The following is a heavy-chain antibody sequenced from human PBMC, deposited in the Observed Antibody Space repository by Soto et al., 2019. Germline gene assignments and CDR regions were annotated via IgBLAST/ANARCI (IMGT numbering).Heavy chain of an antibody. CDR1: GYSFTSYW. CDR2: IYPGDSDT. J-gene: IGHJ4*02. D-gene: IGHD4-17*01. Sequence: GESLKISCEGSGYSFTSYWIGWVRQMPGKGLEWMGIIYPGDSDTRDSPSFQGQVTISADKSISTAYLQWSSLKASDTAVYYCARRSYDDYYFDYWGQGTLVTVSS. CDR3: ARRSYDDYYFDY. V-gene: IGHV5-51*01.